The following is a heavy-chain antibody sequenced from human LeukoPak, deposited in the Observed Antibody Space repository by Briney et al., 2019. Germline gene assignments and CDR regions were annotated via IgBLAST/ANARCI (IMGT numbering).Heavy chain of an antibody. Sequence: ASVKVSCKASGYTFTGYYMHWVRQAPGQGLEWMGWINPNSGGTNYAQKFQGRVSMTRDTSISTAYMELSRLRSDDTAVYYCARVQSGYYDSSGYYWGQGTLVTVSS. CDR2: INPNSGGT. CDR3: ARVQSGYYDSSGYY. V-gene: IGHV1-2*02. D-gene: IGHD3-22*01. CDR1: GYTFTGYY. J-gene: IGHJ4*02.